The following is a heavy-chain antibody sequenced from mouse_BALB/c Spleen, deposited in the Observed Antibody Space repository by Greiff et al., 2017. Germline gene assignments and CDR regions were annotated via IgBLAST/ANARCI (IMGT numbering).Heavy chain of an antibody. Sequence: EVKLMESGPGLVKPSQSLSLTCTVTGYSITSDYAWNWIRQFPGNKLEWMGYISYSGSTSYNPSLKSRISITRDTSKNQFFLQLNSVTTEDTATYYCARTYCGNFGDFDYWGQGTTLTVSS. V-gene: IGHV3-2*02. CDR3: ARTYCGNFGDFDY. D-gene: IGHD2-10*01. CDR2: ISYSGST. J-gene: IGHJ2*01. CDR1: GYSITSDYA.